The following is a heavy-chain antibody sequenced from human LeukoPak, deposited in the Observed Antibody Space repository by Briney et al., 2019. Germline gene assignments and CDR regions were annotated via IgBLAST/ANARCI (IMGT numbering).Heavy chain of an antibody. J-gene: IGHJ4*02. CDR1: GFTVSSNY. CDR2: IYSGGST. D-gene: IGHD6-13*01. CDR3: AREPEQQLGLDY. Sequence: GGSLRLSCAASGFTVSSNYMSWVRQAPGKGLEWVSVIYSGGSTYYADSVKGRFTISRDNSKNTLYLQMNSLRAEDTAVYYCAREPEQQLGLDYWGQGTLVTVSS. V-gene: IGHV3-53*01.